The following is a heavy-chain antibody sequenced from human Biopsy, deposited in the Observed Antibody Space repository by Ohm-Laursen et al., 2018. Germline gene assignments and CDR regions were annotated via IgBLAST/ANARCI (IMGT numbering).Heavy chain of an antibody. CDR1: GGPSSNYA. CDR2: IVPILGHL. CDR3: AADADGYYTEFDY. Sequence: GSSVKVSCKASGGPSSNYAFSWVRQAPGQGLEWVGRIVPILGHLNYAQRFQGRVSITADKSTTNVYMELSRLTSGDTAVYYCAADADGYYTEFDYWGPGTLVTVSS. J-gene: IGHJ4*02. D-gene: IGHD3-3*01. V-gene: IGHV1-69*04.